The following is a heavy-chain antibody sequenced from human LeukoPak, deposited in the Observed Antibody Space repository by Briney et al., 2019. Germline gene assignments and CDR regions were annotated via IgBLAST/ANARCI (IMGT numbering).Heavy chain of an antibody. CDR1: GFTFSNAW. V-gene: IGHV3-15*01. Sequence: GGSLRLSCAASGFTFSNAWMSWVRQAPGKGLEWVGRIKSKTDGGTTDYAAPVKGRFTISRDDSKNTLYLQMNSLKTEDTAVYYCTTDYYDSSGYRDYWGQGTLVTVSS. CDR2: IKSKTDGGTT. CDR3: TTDYYDSSGYRDY. D-gene: IGHD3-22*01. J-gene: IGHJ4*02.